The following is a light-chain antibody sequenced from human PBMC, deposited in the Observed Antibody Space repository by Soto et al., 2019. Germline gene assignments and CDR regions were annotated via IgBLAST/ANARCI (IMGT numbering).Light chain of an antibody. CDR1: QGFSNF. Sequence: DIQMTHSPSSLSASVGDRVTITCRASQGFSNFLAWYQQKQGKVPKLLIYAASTLQSGVPSRFSGSGSGTDFTLTISSLQPEDVATYYCQKYDGVPLTCGGGTKGDIK. CDR3: QKYDGVPLT. CDR2: AAS. V-gene: IGKV1-27*01. J-gene: IGKJ4*01.